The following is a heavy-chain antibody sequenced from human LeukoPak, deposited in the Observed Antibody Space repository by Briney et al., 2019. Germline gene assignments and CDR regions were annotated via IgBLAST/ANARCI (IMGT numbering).Heavy chain of an antibody. CDR3: ASSRNVDQFDI. V-gene: IGHV4-31*11. CDR1: GGSISSDSYY. D-gene: IGHD3/OR15-3a*01. CDR2: IYYSGST. J-gene: IGHJ3*02. Sequence: SETLSLTCAVSGGSISSDSYYWGWIRQHPGKGLEWIGSIYYSGSTYYNPSLKSRLTISKDTSKNQFSLKLSSVTAADTAVYLCASSRNVDQFDIWGQGTMVTVSS.